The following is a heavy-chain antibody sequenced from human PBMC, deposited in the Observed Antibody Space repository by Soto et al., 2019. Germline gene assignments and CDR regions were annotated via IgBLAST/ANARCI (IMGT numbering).Heavy chain of an antibody. CDR2: ISFDGANT. J-gene: IGHJ4*02. V-gene: IGHV3-30-3*01. CDR1: GFTFSSYN. Sequence: QVQLVESGGGVVPPGGSLRVSCVASGFTFSSYNMHWVRQAPGEWLEWVAVISFDGANTFYADSVKGRFTISRDISRDTLYLQMSSLRDEDTAIYYCATDGYNRGGFDYWRQGTLVTVSS. D-gene: IGHD3-10*01. CDR3: ATDGYNRGGFDY.